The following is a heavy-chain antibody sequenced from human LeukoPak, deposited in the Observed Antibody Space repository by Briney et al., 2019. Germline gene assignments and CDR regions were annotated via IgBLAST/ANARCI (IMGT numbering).Heavy chain of an antibody. Sequence: SETLSLTCTVSGGSISSSSYYWGWIRQPPGKGLEWIGSIYYSGSTYYNPSLKSRVTISVDTSKNQFSLKLSSVTAADTAVYYCARDKGSRGGSRWFDPWGQGTLVTVSS. CDR3: ARDKGSRGGSRWFDP. V-gene: IGHV4-39*07. CDR2: IYYSGST. CDR1: GGSISSSSYY. J-gene: IGHJ5*02. D-gene: IGHD2-15*01.